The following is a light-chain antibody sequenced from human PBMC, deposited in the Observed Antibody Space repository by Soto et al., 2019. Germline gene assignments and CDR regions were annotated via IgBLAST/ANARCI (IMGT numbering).Light chain of an antibody. CDR3: MQALQTPLT. J-gene: IGKJ4*01. CDR1: QSLLHSNGYNF. V-gene: IGKV2-28*01. Sequence: IVLTHSPLSLPVTPGAPASISCRSTQSLLHSNGYNFLDWYLQKAGQSPQLLIYLGSNRASGVPDRFSGSGSGTDFTLKISRVEAEDVGVYYCMQALQTPLTFGGGTKVDI. CDR2: LGS.